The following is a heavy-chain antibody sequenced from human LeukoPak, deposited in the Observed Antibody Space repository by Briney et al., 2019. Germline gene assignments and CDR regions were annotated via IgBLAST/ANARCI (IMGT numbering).Heavy chain of an antibody. Sequence: TGGSLRLSCAASGFTFSNAWMSWVRQAPGKGLEWVGRIKSKTDGGTTDYAAPVKGRFTISRDDSKNTLYLQMNSLKTEGTAVYYCTTRMEYSSGWYGDYWGQGTLVTVSS. D-gene: IGHD6-19*01. CDR1: GFTFSNAW. CDR2: IKSKTDGGTT. V-gene: IGHV3-15*01. CDR3: TTRMEYSSGWYGDY. J-gene: IGHJ4*02.